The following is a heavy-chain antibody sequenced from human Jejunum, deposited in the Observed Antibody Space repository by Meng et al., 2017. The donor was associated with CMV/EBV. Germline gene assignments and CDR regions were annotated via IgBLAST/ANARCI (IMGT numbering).Heavy chain of an antibody. V-gene: IGHV3-66*01. CDR3: ARGAMSFES. CDR1: GIHLTTNF. CDR2: IYSGGEKT. J-gene: IGHJ5*01. Sequence: LVGSGGGFVRAGGVLGLSLEVSGIHLTTNFMTWVRQTPGKGLGWVSVIYSGGEKTYYADSVKGRFTISRDSSRNTLYLQMTSLRAGDTALYYCARGAMSFESWGQGTLVTVSS.